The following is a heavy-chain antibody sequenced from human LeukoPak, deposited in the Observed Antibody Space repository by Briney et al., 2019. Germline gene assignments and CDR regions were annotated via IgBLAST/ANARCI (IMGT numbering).Heavy chain of an antibody. V-gene: IGHV1-69*04. CDR1: GYIFTNYD. CDR2: IIPILGIA. Sequence: SVKVSCKASGYIFTNYDISWVRQAPGQGLEWMGRIIPILGIANYAQKFQGRVTITSDKSTSTAYMELSSLRSEDTAVYYCARSRCSGGSCYSGVGGAFDIWGQGTMVTVSS. J-gene: IGHJ3*02. D-gene: IGHD2-15*01. CDR3: ARSRCSGGSCYSGVGGAFDI.